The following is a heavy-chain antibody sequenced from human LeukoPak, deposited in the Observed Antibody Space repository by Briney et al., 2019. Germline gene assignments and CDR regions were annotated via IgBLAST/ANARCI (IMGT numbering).Heavy chain of an antibody. CDR1: GFTFSSYS. D-gene: IGHD5-18*01. J-gene: IGHJ4*02. CDR3: ARVLYSYGRYFDY. CDR2: ISSSSSTI. V-gene: IGHV3-48*01. Sequence: PGGSLRLSCAASGFTFSSYSMNWVRQAPGKGLEWVSYISSSSSTIYYADSVKGRFTISRDNAKNSLYLQMNSLRAEDTAVYYCARVLYSYGRYFDYWGQGTLVTVSS.